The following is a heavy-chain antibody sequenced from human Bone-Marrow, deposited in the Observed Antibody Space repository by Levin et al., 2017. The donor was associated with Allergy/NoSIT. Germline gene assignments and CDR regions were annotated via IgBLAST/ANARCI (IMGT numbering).Heavy chain of an antibody. D-gene: IGHD3-22*01. CDR2: ISWNSGSI. J-gene: IGHJ3*02. V-gene: IGHV3-9*01. CDR1: GFTFDDYA. CDR3: AKDIDGFYYDSSGYYSDDAFDS. Sequence: GGSLRLSCAASGFTFDDYAMHWVRQAPGKGLEWVSGISWNSGSIGYADSVKGRFTISRDNAKNSLYLQMNSLRAEDTALYYCAKDIDGFYYDSSGYYSDDAFDSWGQGTMVTVSS.